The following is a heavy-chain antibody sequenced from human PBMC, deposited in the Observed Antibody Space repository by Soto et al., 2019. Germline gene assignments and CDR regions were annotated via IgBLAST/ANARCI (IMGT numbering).Heavy chain of an antibody. Sequence: SVKVSCKASGGTFSSYAISWVRQAPGQGLEWMGGIIPIFGTANYAQKSQGRVTITADESTSTAYMELSSLRSEDTAVYYCATTDAQVTFYYYYGMDVWGKGTMVTVSS. CDR1: GGTFSSYA. V-gene: IGHV1-69*13. J-gene: IGHJ6*04. CDR2: IIPIFGTA. D-gene: IGHD2-21*02. CDR3: ATTDAQVTFYYYYGMDV.